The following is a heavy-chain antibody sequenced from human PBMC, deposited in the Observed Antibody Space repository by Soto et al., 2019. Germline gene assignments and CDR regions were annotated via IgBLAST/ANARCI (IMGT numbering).Heavy chain of an antibody. CDR1: GDTVSNNGAT. V-gene: IGHV6-1*01. J-gene: IGHJ4*02. CDR3: GRDPPDFNSGFDY. CDR2: AYYRARWHY. D-gene: IGHD1-26*01. Sequence: SQTLSLTCSISGDTVSNNGATWNWIRQSPSRGLEWLGRAYYRARWHYDYATSVRSRITIKPDTSKNQFSLQLNSVTPEDTAVYYCGRDPPDFNSGFDYWGQGTLVTVSS.